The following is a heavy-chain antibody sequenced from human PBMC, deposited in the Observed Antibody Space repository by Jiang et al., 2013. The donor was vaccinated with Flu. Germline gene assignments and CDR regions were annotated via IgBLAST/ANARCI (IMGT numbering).Heavy chain of an antibody. CDR3: ARVAKTGRSYSYHPDV. D-gene: IGHD3-10*01. J-gene: IGHJ6*03. Sequence: KPTQTLTLTCTFSGFSLSTSGMCVSWIRQPPGKALEWLALIDWDDDKYYSTSLKTRLTISKDTSKNQVVLTMTNMDPVDTATYYCARVAKTGRSYSYHPDVWGQGTTVTVSS. CDR1: GFSLSTSGMC. V-gene: IGHV2-70*01. CDR2: IDWDDDK.